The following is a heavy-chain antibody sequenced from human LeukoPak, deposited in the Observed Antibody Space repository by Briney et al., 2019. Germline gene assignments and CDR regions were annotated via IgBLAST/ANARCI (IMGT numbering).Heavy chain of an antibody. D-gene: IGHD3-10*01. Sequence: GGSLRLSCAASGFTFSSYAMSWVRQAPGKGLEWVSAISGSGGSTYNADSVKGRFTISRDNSKNTLYLQMNSLRAEDTAVYCCAKETYGSGSYPFDYWGQGTLVTVSS. CDR1: GFTFSSYA. J-gene: IGHJ4*02. CDR2: ISGSGGST. V-gene: IGHV3-23*01. CDR3: AKETYGSGSYPFDY.